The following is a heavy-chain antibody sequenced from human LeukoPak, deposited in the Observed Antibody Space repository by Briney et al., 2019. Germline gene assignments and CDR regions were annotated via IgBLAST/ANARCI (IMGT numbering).Heavy chain of an antibody. CDR2: IYYTGNT. D-gene: IGHD3-10*01. J-gene: IGHJ4*02. CDR1: GGSISSSSYY. CDR3: TRANGYGLIDY. Sequence: SETLSLTCTASGGSISSSSYYWGWIRQPPGKGLEWIGSIYYTGNTYYNPSLKSRVTISVDTSKNQFSLKLSSVTAADTAMYYCTRANGYGLIDYWGQGTLVTVSS. V-gene: IGHV4-39*07.